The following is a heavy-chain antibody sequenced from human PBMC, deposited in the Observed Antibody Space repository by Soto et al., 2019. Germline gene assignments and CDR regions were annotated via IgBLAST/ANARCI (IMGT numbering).Heavy chain of an antibody. CDR1: GFTFSSYA. Sequence: GGSLRLSCAASGFTFSSYAMSWVRQAPGKGLEWVSSISGSGGSIYYAHSVKGRFTISRDKTKNTLDLQMNSLRAEDTAVYHCARVAPEYSSTPRRFDFWGQGTLVTVSS. CDR2: ISGSGGSI. J-gene: IGHJ4*02. D-gene: IGHD6-13*01. CDR3: ARVAPEYSSTPRRFDF. V-gene: IGHV3-23*01.